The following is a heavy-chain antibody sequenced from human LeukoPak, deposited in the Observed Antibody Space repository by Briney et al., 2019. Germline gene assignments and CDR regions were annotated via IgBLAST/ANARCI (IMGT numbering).Heavy chain of an antibody. D-gene: IGHD1-26*01. CDR2: IRYDGSNK. CDR3: AKNYIGGATTAPYYKDV. Sequence: GGSLRLSCAASGFSFSSYGRRWVRQAPGKGLEWVALIRYDGSNKYYADFVKGRSTISSDTSKNTFHLQMNSLSAEDAADYYCAKNYIGGATTAPYYKDVWGKGTTVIVSS. V-gene: IGHV3-30*02. CDR1: GFSFSSYG. J-gene: IGHJ6*03.